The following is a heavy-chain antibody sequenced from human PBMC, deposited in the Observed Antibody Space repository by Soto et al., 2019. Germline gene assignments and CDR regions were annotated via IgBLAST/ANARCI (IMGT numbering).Heavy chain of an antibody. CDR1: GYSFTNYW. CDR2: IYPDDSDT. Sequence: VESLKISCKGSGYSFTNYWIGWVRQMPGKGLEWMGMIYPDDSDTKYSPSFQGQVTFSADKSINTAYLQWSSLKSSDSDIYYYRRAEWFSIAARFHPEGQGSLGTVSS. J-gene: IGHJ5*02. CDR3: RRAEWFSIAARFHP. V-gene: IGHV5-51*01. D-gene: IGHD3-3*01.